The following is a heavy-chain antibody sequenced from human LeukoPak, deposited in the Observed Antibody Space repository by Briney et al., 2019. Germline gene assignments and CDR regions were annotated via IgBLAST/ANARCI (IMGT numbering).Heavy chain of an antibody. CDR1: GFTFSSYA. V-gene: IGHV3-48*04. J-gene: IGHJ4*02. D-gene: IGHD3-22*01. Sequence: GGSLRLSCAASGFTFSSYAMSWVRQAPGKGLEWVSYISSSSTIYYADSVKGRFTISRDNAKNSLYLQMNSLRAEDTAVYYCARDHGITMIVVDRIDYWGQGTLVTVSS. CDR3: ARDHGITMIVVDRIDY. CDR2: ISSSSTI.